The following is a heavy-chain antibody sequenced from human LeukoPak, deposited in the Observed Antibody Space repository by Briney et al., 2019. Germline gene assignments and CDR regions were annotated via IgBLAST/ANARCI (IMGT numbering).Heavy chain of an antibody. CDR3: AKGSLEGSRLGVCGSYRQRFDY. CDR2: IKHDGSAR. J-gene: IGHJ4*02. CDR1: GFTFSSYW. V-gene: IGHV3-7*01. D-gene: IGHD3-16*02. Sequence: VGSLCLSCAASGFTFSSYWMSWVREAPGKGLECVANIKHDGSARYYEDAVKGRFTISRDNAKNSPYLQMHSLRAEDTAVDYCAKGSLEGSRLGVCGSYRQRFDYWGQGTLVTVSS.